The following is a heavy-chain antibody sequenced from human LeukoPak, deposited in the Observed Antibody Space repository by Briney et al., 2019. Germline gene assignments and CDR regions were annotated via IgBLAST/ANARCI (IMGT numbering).Heavy chain of an antibody. CDR3: AKDPYSSGWYRYFDY. J-gene: IGHJ4*02. CDR2: ISGSGGST. V-gene: IGHV3-23*01. CDR1: GFTFSGYA. D-gene: IGHD6-19*01. Sequence: PGGSLRLSCAASGFTFSGYAMSWVRQAPGKGLEWVSAISGSGGSTYYADSVKGRFTISRDNSKNTLYLQMNSLRAEDTAVYYCAKDPYSSGWYRYFDYWGQGTLVTVSS.